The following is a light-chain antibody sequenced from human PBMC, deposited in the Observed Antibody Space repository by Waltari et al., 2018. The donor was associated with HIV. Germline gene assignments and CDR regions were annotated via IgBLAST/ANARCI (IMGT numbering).Light chain of an antibody. V-gene: IGKV4-1*01. CDR3: QQYFTAPRT. CDR2: WAS. Sequence: DIVMSQSPGSLAVSLGGRATISCKSSQTLLYSSNNKYYLAWYQQRPGQPPKLLIYWASTRELGVPDRFSGNGSETDFTLTISNLQTEDVAIYYCQQYFTAPRTFGQGTRLEIK. CDR1: QTLLYSSNNKYY. J-gene: IGKJ2*01.